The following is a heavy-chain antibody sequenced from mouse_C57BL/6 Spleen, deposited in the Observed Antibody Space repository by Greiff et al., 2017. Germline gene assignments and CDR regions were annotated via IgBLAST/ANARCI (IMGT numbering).Heavy chain of an antibody. CDR2: IDPENGDT. Sequence: EVKLMESGAELVRPGASVKLSCTASGFNIKDDYMHWVKQRPEQGLEWIGWIDPENGDTEYASKFQGKATITADTSSNTAYLQLSSLTSEDTAVYYCTTPMGTGYYYAMDYWGQGTSVTVSS. J-gene: IGHJ4*01. CDR1: GFNIKDDY. CDR3: TTPMGTGYYYAMDY. D-gene: IGHD2-3*01. V-gene: IGHV14-4*01.